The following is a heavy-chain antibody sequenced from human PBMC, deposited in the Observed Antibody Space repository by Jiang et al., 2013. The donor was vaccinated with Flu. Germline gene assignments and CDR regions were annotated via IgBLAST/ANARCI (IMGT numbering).Heavy chain of an antibody. V-gene: IGHV6-1*01. J-gene: IGHJ3*02. Sequence: SVSNNNAAWNWIRHSPSRGLEWLGRTYYRSKWYNDYAVSVQGRITVNPDTTKNQFSLQFNSVAPEDTAIYYCARGFLRSGFDIWGQGTTVTVSS. CDR3: ARGFLRSGFDI. CDR1: SVSNNNAA. D-gene: IGHD2-15*01. CDR2: TYYRSKWYN.